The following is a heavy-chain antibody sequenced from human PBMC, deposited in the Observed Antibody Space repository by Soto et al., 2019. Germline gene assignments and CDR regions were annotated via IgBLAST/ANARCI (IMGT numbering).Heavy chain of an antibody. Sequence: GGSLRLSCAASGFSFSDHYMDWVRQAPGKGLEWVGRTRDKANSYTTYYADSVRGRFTISRDNSKNTLYLQMSSLRADDTAIYYCVKDRSLAVPDIYYFDYWGQGTLVTVSS. CDR3: VKDRSLAVPDIYYFDY. J-gene: IGHJ4*02. V-gene: IGHV3-72*01. CDR1: GFSFSDHY. D-gene: IGHD6-19*01. CDR2: TRDKANSYTT.